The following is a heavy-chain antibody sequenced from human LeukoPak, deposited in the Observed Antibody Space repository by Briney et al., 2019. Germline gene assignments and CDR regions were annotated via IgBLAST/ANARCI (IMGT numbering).Heavy chain of an antibody. J-gene: IGHJ4*02. CDR1: GGSISSYY. CDR3: ARQYSSSSYFDY. V-gene: IGHV4-59*08. CDR2: VYYSGRA. Sequence: PSETLPLTCIISGGSISSYYWTWIRQPPGKGLEWIGNVYYSGRANYNPSLESRVTISVDTSKNQFSLNLTSVTAADTAVYYCARQYSSSSYFDYWGQGTLVTVSS. D-gene: IGHD6-6*01.